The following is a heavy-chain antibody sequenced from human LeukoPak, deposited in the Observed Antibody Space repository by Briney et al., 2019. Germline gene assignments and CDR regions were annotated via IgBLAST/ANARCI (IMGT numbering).Heavy chain of an antibody. J-gene: IGHJ5*02. D-gene: IGHD2-2*01. CDR3: ARGGVPAGLGLSWFDP. CDR2: MNPNSGNT. V-gene: IGHV1-8*01. Sequence: ASVKVTLKASVYTFTSYDMNWVRQPNGQGLERVGGMNPNSGNTGYAQKLQGRVTMTRNTSISTDYMELSSLRSEDTAVYYCARGGVPAGLGLSWFDPWGEGTLVTVSS. CDR1: VYTFTSYD.